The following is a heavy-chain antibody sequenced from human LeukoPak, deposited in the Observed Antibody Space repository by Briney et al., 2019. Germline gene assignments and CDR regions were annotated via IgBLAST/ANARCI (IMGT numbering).Heavy chain of an antibody. CDR3: ARWPID. V-gene: IGHV4-39*01. CDR1: GGSISSSNYY. CDR2: IYYSGST. Sequence: PSETLSLTCTVSGGSISSSNYYWAWNRQPPGKGLECIGSIYYSGSTYYNPSLKSRVTISVDTSKNQFFLKVDSVTATDTAVYYCARWPIDWGQGTLVTVSS. J-gene: IGHJ4*02.